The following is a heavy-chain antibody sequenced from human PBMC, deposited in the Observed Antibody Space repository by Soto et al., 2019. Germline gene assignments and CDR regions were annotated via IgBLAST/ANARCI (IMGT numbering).Heavy chain of an antibody. CDR3: ARDGPYSGYDPFDY. V-gene: IGHV1-18*01. J-gene: IGHJ4*02. CDR2: ISACNGNT. CDR1: GYTFTSYG. D-gene: IGHD5-12*01. Sequence: ASVKVSCKASGYTFTSYGISWVRQAPGQGLEWMGWISACNGNTNYAQKLQGRVTMTTDTSTSTAYMELRSLRSDDTAVYYCARDGPYSGYDPFDYWGQGTLVTVSS.